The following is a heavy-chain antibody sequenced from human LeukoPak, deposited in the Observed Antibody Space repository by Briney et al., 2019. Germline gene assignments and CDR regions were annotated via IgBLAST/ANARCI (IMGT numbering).Heavy chain of an antibody. V-gene: IGHV1-69*04. D-gene: IGHD5-24*01. CDR3: ARVGDSYNSGSNDY. Sequence: SVKVSCKASGGTFSSYAISWVRQAPGQGVEWMGRIIPILGIANYAQKFQGRVTITADKSTSTAYMELSSLRSEDTAVYYCARVGDSYNSGSNDYWGQGTLVTVSS. J-gene: IGHJ4*02. CDR1: GGTFSSYA. CDR2: IIPILGIA.